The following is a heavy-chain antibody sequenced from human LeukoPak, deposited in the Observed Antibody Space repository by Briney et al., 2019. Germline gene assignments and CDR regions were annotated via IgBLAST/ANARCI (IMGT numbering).Heavy chain of an antibody. CDR3: ARERALDYYYMDV. Sequence: SETLSLTCTVSGDSISTSNSYWGWIRQPPGKGLEWIGSIYYSGNTYYNASLKSRVTISVDTSKNQFSLKLSSVTAADTAVYYCARERALDYYYMDVWGKGTTVTISS. CDR1: GDSISTSNSY. D-gene: IGHD6-13*01. CDR2: IYYSGNT. V-gene: IGHV4-39*07. J-gene: IGHJ6*03.